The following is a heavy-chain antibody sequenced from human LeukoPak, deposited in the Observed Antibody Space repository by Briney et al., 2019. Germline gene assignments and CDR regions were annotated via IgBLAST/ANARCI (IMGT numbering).Heavy chain of an antibody. V-gene: IGHV3-23*01. CDR2: ISGSGGST. J-gene: IGHJ4*02. Sequence: GGSLRLSCSASGFTFSSYPMSWVRQAPAKVLELVSAISGSGGSTYYADSVRGRFTISRDNSKNTLYLQMNSMRAEDTAVYYCARAKQQLVLWYWGQGTLVTVSS. CDR3: ARAKQQLVLWY. CDR1: GFTFSSYP. D-gene: IGHD6-13*01.